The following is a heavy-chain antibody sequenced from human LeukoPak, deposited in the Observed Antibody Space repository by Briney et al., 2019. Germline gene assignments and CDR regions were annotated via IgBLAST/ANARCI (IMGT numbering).Heavy chain of an antibody. Sequence: SETLSLTCAIYGGSLSGYYWSWIRQPPGKGLEWIGEINHSGSTNYNPSLKSRVTISVDTSKNQFSLKLSSVTAADTAVYYCARGKRYSYGYGGPHDAFDIWGQGTMVTVSS. CDR1: GGSLSGYY. V-gene: IGHV4-34*01. CDR2: INHSGST. J-gene: IGHJ3*02. D-gene: IGHD5-18*01. CDR3: ARGKRYSYGYGGPHDAFDI.